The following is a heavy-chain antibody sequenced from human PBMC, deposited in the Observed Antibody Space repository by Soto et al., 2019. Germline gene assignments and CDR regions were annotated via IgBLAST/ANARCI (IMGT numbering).Heavy chain of an antibody. J-gene: IGHJ4*02. D-gene: IGHD2-21*02. Sequence: SETLSLTCIVSGVPVRSYTWSWVRQPANKGLEWIGRVFSSVSATYNPSLKSRVSISMDTPESRISLKLDSVTAADAGVYFCARDGMTTGDTWGPGTLVTVST. CDR1: GVPVRSYT. V-gene: IGHV4-4*07. CDR2: VFSSVSA. CDR3: ARDGMTTGDT.